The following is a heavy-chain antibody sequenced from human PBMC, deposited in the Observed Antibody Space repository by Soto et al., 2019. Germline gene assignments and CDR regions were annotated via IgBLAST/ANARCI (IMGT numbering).Heavy chain of an antibody. J-gene: IGHJ6*02. Sequence: EVQLVESGGGLVQPGGSLRLSCAASGFTFSNYDMHWVRQVTGKGLEWVSGITTAGDTYYPGSVKGRFTISREKAKNSLSLQMNSLSAGDTAVYYGARELHGGSYGMDVWGQGTTVTVSS. CDR3: ARELHGGSYGMDV. CDR2: ITTAGDT. CDR1: GFTFSNYD. V-gene: IGHV3-13*01.